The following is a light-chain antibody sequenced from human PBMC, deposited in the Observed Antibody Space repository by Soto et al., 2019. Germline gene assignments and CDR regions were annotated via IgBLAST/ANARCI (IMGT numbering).Light chain of an antibody. CDR1: SSNIGNNY. Sequence: QSVLTQPPSVSAAPGQKVTISCCGSSSNIGNNYVSWYQQLPGTAPKLLIYENNKRPSGIPDRFSGSKSGTSATLGITGLQTGDEADYYCGTWDNSLSAGEVVFGGGTKLTVL. CDR2: ENN. J-gene: IGLJ2*01. V-gene: IGLV1-51*02. CDR3: GTWDNSLSAGEVV.